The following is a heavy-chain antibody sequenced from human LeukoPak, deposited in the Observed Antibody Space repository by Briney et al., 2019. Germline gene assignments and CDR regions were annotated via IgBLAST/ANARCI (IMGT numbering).Heavy chain of an antibody. CDR3: ASSLLRMADLLPSHFDY. J-gene: IGHJ4*02. CDR2: IIPIIDAT. V-gene: IGHV1-69*11. CDR1: GRGFTGLA. Sequence: SVKVSCKASGRGFTGLAVTWLRHVPGQGFEWMGRIIPIIDATHYAQKFQDRVTITADESTSTAYMELHSLRSEGTAVYFCASSLLRMADLLPSHFDYWGQGTLVTVSS. D-gene: IGHD3-10*01.